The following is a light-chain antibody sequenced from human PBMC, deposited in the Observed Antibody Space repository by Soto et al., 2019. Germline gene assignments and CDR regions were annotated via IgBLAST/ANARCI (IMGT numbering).Light chain of an antibody. CDR3: QHYNTYPWT. CDR1: QSISSW. V-gene: IGKV1-5*03. CDR2: KAS. Sequence: DIQMTQSASTLSASLGDRVTITCRASQSISSWVAWYQQKTGKGPKLLIYKASHLESGVPSRFSGSGSGTEFTLTISSLQPGDFATYYCQHYNTYPWTFGHGTKVDIK. J-gene: IGKJ1*01.